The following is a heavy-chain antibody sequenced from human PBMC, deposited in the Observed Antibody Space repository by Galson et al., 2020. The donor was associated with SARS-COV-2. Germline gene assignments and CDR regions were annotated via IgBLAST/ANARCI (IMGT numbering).Heavy chain of an antibody. V-gene: IGHV1-69*10. CDR1: GDTFSKYA. CDR2: IIPILGSA. Sequence: SVKVSCKASGDTFSKYAISWVRQAPGQGLEFMGGIIPILGSANYVQKFRGRLTITADKSTSTVYMELSGLTSQDTAVYYCARVGNNFWSGDSYNFDYWGQGTLVTVSS. J-gene: IGHJ4*02. CDR3: ARVGNNFWSGDSYNFDY. D-gene: IGHD3-3*01.